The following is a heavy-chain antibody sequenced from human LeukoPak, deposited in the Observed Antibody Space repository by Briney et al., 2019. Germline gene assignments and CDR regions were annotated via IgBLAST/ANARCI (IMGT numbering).Heavy chain of an antibody. CDR2: IFYSGST. CDR1: GGSISSSTYY. Sequence: KASETLSLTCTVSGGSISSSTYYWGWIRQPPGKGLEWIGTIFYSGSTYYNPSLKSRLTISVDTSKNHYSLRLSSVTAADTAVYYSARHLRPYFDYWGQGTLVTVSS. D-gene: IGHD3-3*01. V-gene: IGHV4-39*01. J-gene: IGHJ4*02. CDR3: ARHLRPYFDY.